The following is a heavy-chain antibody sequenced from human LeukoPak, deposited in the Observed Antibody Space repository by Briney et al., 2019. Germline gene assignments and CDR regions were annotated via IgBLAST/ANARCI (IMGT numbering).Heavy chain of an antibody. V-gene: IGHV1-2*06. CDR1: GYTFTGYY. D-gene: IGHD3-10*01. Sequence: GASVKVSCKASGYTFTGYYMHWVRQAPGQGLEWMGRINPNSGGTNYAQKFQGRVTMTRDTSISTAYMELNRLRSDDTAVYYCARERYYGSGSYYNRWGQGTLVTVSS. CDR3: ARERYYGSGSYYNR. CDR2: INPNSGGT. J-gene: IGHJ4*02.